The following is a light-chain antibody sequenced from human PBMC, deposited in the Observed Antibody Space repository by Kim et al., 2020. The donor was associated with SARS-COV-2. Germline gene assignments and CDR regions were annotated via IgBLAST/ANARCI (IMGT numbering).Light chain of an antibody. J-gene: IGLJ3*02. CDR1: NIGSKN. V-gene: IGLV3-9*01. Sequence: SVALGQTARITCGGKNIGSKNVHWYQQKPGQAPVLVIYRDSNRPSGIPERFSGSNSGNTATLTISRAQAGDEADYYCQVWDSSTAVFGGGTKLTVL. CDR3: QVWDSSTAV. CDR2: RDS.